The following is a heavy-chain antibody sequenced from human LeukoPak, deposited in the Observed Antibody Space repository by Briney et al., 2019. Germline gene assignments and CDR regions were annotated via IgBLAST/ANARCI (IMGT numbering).Heavy chain of an antibody. CDR1: GFTFSSYA. J-gene: IGHJ4*02. Sequence: GGSLRLSCAASGFTFSSYAMSWVRQAPGKGLEWVSAISGSGGSTYYADSVKGRFTISRDNSKNSLYLQMNSLRAEDTAVYYCAREISSGWWRYFDYWGQGTLVTVSS. V-gene: IGHV3-23*01. CDR2: ISGSGGST. D-gene: IGHD6-19*01. CDR3: AREISSGWWRYFDY.